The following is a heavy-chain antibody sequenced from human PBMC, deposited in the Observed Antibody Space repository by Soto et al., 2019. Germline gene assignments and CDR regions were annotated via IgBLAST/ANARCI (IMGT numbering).Heavy chain of an antibody. J-gene: IGHJ3*02. CDR3: TRDLYCSDNTCYSGSEI. Sequence: PGGSLRLSCATSGFTFGDYAMRWFGQAPGKGLGWVGLIRSKVHGGTTEYDTSVKGRFTISRDDSKSIAYLQMNSLKTEDTAVYYCTRDLYCSDNTCYSGSEIWGPGTMVTVSS. V-gene: IGHV3-49*03. D-gene: IGHD2-15*01. CDR2: IRSKVHGGTT. CDR1: GFTFGDYA.